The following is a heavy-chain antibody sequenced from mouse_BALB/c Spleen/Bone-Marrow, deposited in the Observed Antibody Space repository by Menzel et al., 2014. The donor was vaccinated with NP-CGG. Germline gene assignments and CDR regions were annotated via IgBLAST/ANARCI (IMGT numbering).Heavy chain of an antibody. CDR1: GFSLTSYG. J-gene: IGHJ3*01. Sequence: VQLQESGPGLVAPSQSLSITCTVSGFSLTSYGVHWVRQPPGKGLEWLGVIWAGGSTNYNSALMSRLSISKDNSKSQVFLKMNSLQTDDTAMYYCAGDYDEWFAYWGQGTLVTVSA. D-gene: IGHD2-12*01. V-gene: IGHV2-9*02. CDR3: AGDYDEWFAY. CDR2: IWAGGST.